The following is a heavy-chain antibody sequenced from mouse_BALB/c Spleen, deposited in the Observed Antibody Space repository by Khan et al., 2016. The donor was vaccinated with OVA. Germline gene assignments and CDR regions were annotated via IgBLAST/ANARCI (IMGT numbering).Heavy chain of an antibody. D-gene: IGHD2-1*01. Sequence: VRLQQSGTVLARPGASVKMSCKASGYSFASYWMHWVKQRPGQGLEWIGAIYPGNSDTSYNQKFKGKAKLTAVTSASTAYMELSSLTNEDSAVYYCAAGNYVCWFAYWGQGTLVTVSA. CDR3: AAGNYVCWFAY. CDR1: GYSFASYW. J-gene: IGHJ3*01. V-gene: IGHV1-5*01. CDR2: IYPGNSDT.